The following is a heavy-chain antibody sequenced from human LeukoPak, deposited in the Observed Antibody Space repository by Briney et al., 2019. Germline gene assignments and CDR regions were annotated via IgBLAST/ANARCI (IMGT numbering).Heavy chain of an antibody. J-gene: IGHJ5*02. CDR2: IIPIFGTA. V-gene: IGHV1-69*06. Sequence: SVKVSCKASGGTFSSYAISWVRQAPGQGLEWMGGIIPIFGTANYAQKFQGRVTITADKSTSTAYMELSSLRSEDTAVYYCAREDIVVVVAATRYSGWFDPRGQGTLVTVSS. D-gene: IGHD2-15*01. CDR1: GGTFSSYA. CDR3: AREDIVVVVAATRYSGWFDP.